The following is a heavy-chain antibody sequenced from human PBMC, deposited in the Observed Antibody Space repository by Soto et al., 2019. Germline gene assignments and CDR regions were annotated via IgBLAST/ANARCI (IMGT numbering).Heavy chain of an antibody. D-gene: IGHD6-19*01. Sequence: EVQLLESGGGLVQPGGSLRLSCAASGLTFSSYAMGWVRQAPGKGLEWVSTITGSGGSTYYADSVKGRFTISRDNSKNTLYLQMNSLRAEDTAVYYCAASSGWFGYWGQGTLVTVSS. V-gene: IGHV3-23*01. CDR2: ITGSGGST. CDR3: AASSGWFGY. J-gene: IGHJ4*02. CDR1: GLTFSSYA.